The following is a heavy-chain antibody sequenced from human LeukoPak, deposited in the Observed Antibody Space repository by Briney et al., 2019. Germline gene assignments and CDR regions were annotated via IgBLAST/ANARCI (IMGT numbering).Heavy chain of an antibody. CDR2: ISSSSSTI. V-gene: IGHV3-48*01. CDR3: AREGLYCSSTSCPDGIDY. CDR1: GFTFSSYS. J-gene: IGHJ4*02. Sequence: GGSLRLSCAASGFTFSSYSMNWVRQAPGKGLEWVSYISSSSSTIYYADSVKGRSTISRDNAKNSLYLQMNSLRAEDTAVYYCAREGLYCSSTSCPDGIDYWGQGTLVTVSS. D-gene: IGHD2-2*01.